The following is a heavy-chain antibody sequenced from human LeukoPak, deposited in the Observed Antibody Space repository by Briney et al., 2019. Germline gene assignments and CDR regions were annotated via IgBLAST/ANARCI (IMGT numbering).Heavy chain of an antibody. J-gene: IGHJ3*02. CDR1: GFSLSTYW. V-gene: IGHV3-33*01. CDR3: ARAPMIVVDHHALDI. Sequence: GGSLRLSCAASGFSLSTYWMHWVRQAPGKGLEWVAVIWYDGSNKYYVDSVKGRFTISRDNSKNTLYLQMNSLRVEDTAVYYCARAPMIVVDHHALDIWGRGTMVTVSS. CDR2: IWYDGSNK. D-gene: IGHD3-22*01.